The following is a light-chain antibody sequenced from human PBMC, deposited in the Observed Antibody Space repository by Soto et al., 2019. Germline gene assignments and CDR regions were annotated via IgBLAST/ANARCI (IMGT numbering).Light chain of an antibody. V-gene: IGLV1-51*02. CDR2: ENN. CDR1: SSNIGNKY. Sequence: QSVLTQPPSVSAALGQKVTISCSGSSSNIGNKYVSWYQQLPGTAPKLLIYENNKRPSGIPDRFSSSKSGTSATLDITGLQTGDEADYYCGTWDSSLSAGVFGGGTKVTVL. CDR3: GTWDSSLSAGV. J-gene: IGLJ2*01.